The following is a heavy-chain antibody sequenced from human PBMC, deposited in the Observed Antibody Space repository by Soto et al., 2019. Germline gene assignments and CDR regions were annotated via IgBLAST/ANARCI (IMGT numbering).Heavy chain of an antibody. Sequence: SETLSLTCTVSGGSISSYYWSWIRQPPGKGLEWIGYIYYSGSTNYNPSLKSRVTISVDTSKNQFSLKLSSVTAADTAVYYCASGDYDSSGYYYGYWGQGTLVTVSS. D-gene: IGHD3-22*01. CDR1: GGSISSYY. V-gene: IGHV4-59*01. J-gene: IGHJ4*02. CDR3: ASGDYDSSGYYYGY. CDR2: IYYSGST.